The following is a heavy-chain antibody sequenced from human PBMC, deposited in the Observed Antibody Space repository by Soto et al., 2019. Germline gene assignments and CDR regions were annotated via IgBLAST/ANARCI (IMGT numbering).Heavy chain of an antibody. CDR3: AIDKDAGDGYKTGHYYYGMDV. Sequence: QVQLVQSGAEVKKPGASVKVSCKASGYTFTSYYMHWVRQAPGQGLEWMGVINPSGGSTSYAQKFQGRVTMTRDTSTSTVYLGLSSLRSEDKAVYYCAIDKDAGDGYKTGHYYYGMDVWGQGTTVTVSS. CDR1: GYTFTSYY. D-gene: IGHD5-12*01. J-gene: IGHJ6*02. V-gene: IGHV1-46*01. CDR2: INPSGGST.